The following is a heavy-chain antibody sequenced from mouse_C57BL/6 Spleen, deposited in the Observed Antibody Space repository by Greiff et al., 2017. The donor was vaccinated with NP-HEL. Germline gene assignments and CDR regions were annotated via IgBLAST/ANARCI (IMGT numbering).Heavy chain of an antibody. Sequence: VQLKESGGGLVKPGGSLKLSCAASGFTFSDYGMHWVRQAPEKGLEWVAYISSGSSTLYYADTVKGRFTISRDNAKNTLFLQMTSLRSEDTAMYYCARKAQATYYAMDYWGQGTSVTVSS. V-gene: IGHV5-17*01. J-gene: IGHJ4*01. D-gene: IGHD3-2*02. CDR3: ARKAQATYYAMDY. CDR1: GFTFSDYG. CDR2: ISSGSSTL.